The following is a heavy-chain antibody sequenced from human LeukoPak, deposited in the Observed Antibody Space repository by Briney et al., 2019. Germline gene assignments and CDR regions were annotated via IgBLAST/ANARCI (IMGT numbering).Heavy chain of an antibody. CDR2: ISGSGGST. J-gene: IGHJ4*02. D-gene: IGHD1-26*01. CDR3: ARDSGSSPFDY. V-gene: IGHV3-23*01. CDR1: GFTFSSYA. Sequence: PGGSLRLSCAASGFTFSSYAMSWVRQAPGKGLEWVSAISGSGGSTYYADSVKGRFTISRDNAKNSLYLQMNSLRAEDTAVYYCARDSGSSPFDYWGQGTLVTVSS.